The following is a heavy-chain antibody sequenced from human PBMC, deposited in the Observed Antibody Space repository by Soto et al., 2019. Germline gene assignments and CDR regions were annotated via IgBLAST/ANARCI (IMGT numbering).Heavy chain of an antibody. Sequence: PGGSLSLSCAASEFPFADYAIHWVRQAPGKGLEWVSSLNLNSGNIDYADSVKGRFTISRDNAKNSLYLQMNSLRVEDTALYYCAKATSGSANFDYWGQGTLVTVSS. D-gene: IGHD1-26*01. J-gene: IGHJ4*02. CDR2: LNLNSGNI. CDR1: EFPFADYA. CDR3: AKATSGSANFDY. V-gene: IGHV3-9*01.